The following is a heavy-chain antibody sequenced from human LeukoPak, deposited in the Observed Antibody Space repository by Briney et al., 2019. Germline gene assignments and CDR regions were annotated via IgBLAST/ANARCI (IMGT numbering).Heavy chain of an antibody. CDR1: GGSISSYY. CDR3: ARCDSSGRTFDF. V-gene: IGHV4-59*01. J-gene: IGHJ4*02. Sequence: PSETLSLTCTVSGGSISSYYWSWIRQPPGKGLEWIGYFSNSGNTNYNPSLKSRVIISGDTSKNQFSLKLSSVTAADTAVYFCARCDSSGRTFDFWGQGTLVTVSS. D-gene: IGHD3-22*01. CDR2: FSNSGNT.